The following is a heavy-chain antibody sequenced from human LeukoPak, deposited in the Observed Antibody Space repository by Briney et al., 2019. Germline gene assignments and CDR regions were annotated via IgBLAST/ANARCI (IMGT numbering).Heavy chain of an antibody. V-gene: IGHV3-21*01. CDR2: ISSSCSYI. CDR3: AREQQWLVRYFDY. CDR1: GFTFSSYS. Sequence: AGGSLGLSCAASGFTFSSYSMNWVRQAPGKGLEWVSSISSSCSYIYYADSVKGRFTISRDNAKNSLYLQMNSLRAEDTAVYYCAREQQWLVRYFDYWGQGTLVTVSS. J-gene: IGHJ4*02. D-gene: IGHD6-19*01.